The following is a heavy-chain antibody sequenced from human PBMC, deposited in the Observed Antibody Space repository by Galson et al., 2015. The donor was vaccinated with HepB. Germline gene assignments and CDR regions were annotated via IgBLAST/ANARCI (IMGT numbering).Heavy chain of an antibody. CDR2: INPNSGGT. V-gene: IGHV1-2*04. Sequence: SVKVSCKASGYTFTDYYMHWVRQAPGQGLEWMGWINPNSGGTNYAQKFQGWVTMTRDTSISTAYMELSSLRSDDTAVYYCARDVGAPFVDGGGSWSFDYWGQGTLVTVSS. J-gene: IGHJ4*02. CDR1: GYTFTDYY. D-gene: IGHD1-26*01. CDR3: ARDVGAPFVDGGGSWSFDY.